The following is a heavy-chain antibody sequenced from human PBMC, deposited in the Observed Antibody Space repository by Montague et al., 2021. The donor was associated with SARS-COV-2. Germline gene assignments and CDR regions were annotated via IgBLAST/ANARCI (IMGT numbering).Heavy chain of an antibody. Sequence: SETLSLTCNVSGGSISSSSYYWGWIRQPPGKGLEWIGSIYYSGSTYYNPSLKSRVTISVDTSKNQFSLKLSPVTAADTAVYYCARKEMKYSSIWSTGGNWFDPWGQGALVPVSS. CDR1: GGSISSSSYY. CDR2: IYYSGST. V-gene: IGHV4-39*01. D-gene: IGHD6-13*01. CDR3: ARKEMKYSSIWSTGGNWFDP. J-gene: IGHJ5*02.